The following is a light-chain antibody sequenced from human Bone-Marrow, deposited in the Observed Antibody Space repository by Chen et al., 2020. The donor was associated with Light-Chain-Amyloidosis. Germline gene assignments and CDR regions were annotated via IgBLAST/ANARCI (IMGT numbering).Light chain of an antibody. J-gene: IGLJ2*01. V-gene: IGLV3-25*03. CDR1: DLPTKY. CDR2: RDT. CDR3: QSADSSGTYEVI. Sequence: SYELTQPPSVSVSPGQTARITCSGDDLPTKYAYWYQQKPGQAPVLVIHRDTERPSGISERFSGSSSGTTATLTISGVQAEDKADYHCQSADSSGTYEVIFGRGTKLTVL.